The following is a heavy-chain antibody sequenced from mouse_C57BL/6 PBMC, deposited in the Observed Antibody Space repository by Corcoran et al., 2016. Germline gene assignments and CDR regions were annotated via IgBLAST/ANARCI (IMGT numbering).Heavy chain of an antibody. Sequence: QVQLQQSGAELVKPGASVKISCKASGYAFSSYWMHWVKQRPGKGLEWIGQIYPGDGDTNYNGKFKGKAAMTADKSSSTAYMQLSSLTSEDSAVYFCARHPLITTVVATDYWGQGTTLTVSS. CDR2: IYPGDGDT. CDR3: ARHPLITTVVATDY. J-gene: IGHJ2*01. V-gene: IGHV1-80*01. D-gene: IGHD1-1*01. CDR1: GYAFSSYW.